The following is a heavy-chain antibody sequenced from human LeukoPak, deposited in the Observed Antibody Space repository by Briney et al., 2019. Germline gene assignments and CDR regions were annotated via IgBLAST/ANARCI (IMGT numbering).Heavy chain of an antibody. CDR2: IGTAGDT. CDR3: VRVAALRGAFDI. J-gene: IGHJ3*02. D-gene: IGHD6-19*01. Sequence: GGSLRLSCAASGFTFSSYDMHWVRQAIGKGLEWVSAIGTAGDTYYPGSVKGRFTISRENAKNSLYLQMNSLRAGDTAVYYCVRVAALRGAFDIWGQGTMVTVSS. V-gene: IGHV3-13*01. CDR1: GFTFSSYD.